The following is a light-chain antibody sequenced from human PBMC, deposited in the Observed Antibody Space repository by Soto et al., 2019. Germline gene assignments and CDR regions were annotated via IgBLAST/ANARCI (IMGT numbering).Light chain of an antibody. V-gene: IGKV1-5*03. J-gene: IGKJ3*01. Sequence: DIRMTQFPSTLSASVGDSVTITWGASQSISSLFAWYQKKPGKAPKFLIYKASSLASGVPSRLRGSGYGTELTITISSMQTDDFETYLCQQLSIYPFTFGPGTKVDIK. CDR1: QSISSL. CDR3: QQLSIYPFT. CDR2: KAS.